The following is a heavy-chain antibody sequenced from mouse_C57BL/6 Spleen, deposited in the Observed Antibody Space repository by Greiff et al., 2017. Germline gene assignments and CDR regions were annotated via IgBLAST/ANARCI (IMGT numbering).Heavy chain of an antibody. CDR1: GYTFTSYW. Sequence: QVQLQQPGAELVRPGSSVTLSCKASGYTFTSYWMDWVKQRPGQGLEWIGNIYPSDSETHYNQKFKDKATLTVDKSSSPAYMQLSSLTSEDSAVYYWAREGGFPGKNYFDYWGQGTTLTVSS. CDR3: AREGGFPGKNYFDY. J-gene: IGHJ2*01. V-gene: IGHV1-61*01. CDR2: IYPSDSET.